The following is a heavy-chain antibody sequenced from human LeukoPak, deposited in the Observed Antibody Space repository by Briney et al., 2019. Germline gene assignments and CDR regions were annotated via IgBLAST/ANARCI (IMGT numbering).Heavy chain of an antibody. D-gene: IGHD6-19*01. CDR1: GFTFSSYS. CDR2: ISSSSSCI. Sequence: KPGGSLRLSCAASGFTFSSYSMNWVRQAPGKGLEWVSSISSSSSCIYYADSVKGRFTISRDNAKNSLYLQMNSLRAEDTAVYYYARLCQGSGCPWGQGTLVTVSS. CDR3: ARLCQGSGCP. J-gene: IGHJ5*02. V-gene: IGHV3-21*01.